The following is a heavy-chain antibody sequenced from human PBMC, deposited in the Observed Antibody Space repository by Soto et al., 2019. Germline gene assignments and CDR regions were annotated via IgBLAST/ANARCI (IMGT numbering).Heavy chain of an antibody. CDR3: AREADYGDYRRGIGAFDI. V-gene: IGHV4-59*12. CDR2: IYYSGST. J-gene: IGHJ3*02. CDR1: GGSISSYY. D-gene: IGHD4-17*01. Sequence: SETLSLTCTVSGGSISSYYWSWIRQPPGKGLEWIGYIYYSGSTNYNPSLKSRVTISVDTSQNQFSLKLSSVTAADTAVYYCAREADYGDYRRGIGAFDIWGQGTMVTVSS.